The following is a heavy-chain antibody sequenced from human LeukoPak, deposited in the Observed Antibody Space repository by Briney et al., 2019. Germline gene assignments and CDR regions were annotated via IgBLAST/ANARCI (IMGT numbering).Heavy chain of an antibody. CDR2: IYYSGST. D-gene: IGHD6-19*01. V-gene: IGHV4-59*01. CDR3: ARGSRSVWYNFDC. CDR1: GGSIRSDY. J-gene: IGHJ4*02. Sequence: PSETLSLTCTVSGGSIRSDYWSWLRQPPGKGLEWLGYIYYSGSTNYNPSLKSRVTISVDTSKNQFSLKLSSVTAADTAVYYCARGSRSVWYNFDCGGQGTLVTVS.